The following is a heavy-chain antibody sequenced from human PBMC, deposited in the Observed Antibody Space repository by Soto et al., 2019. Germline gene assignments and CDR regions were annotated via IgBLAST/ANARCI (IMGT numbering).Heavy chain of an antibody. CDR1: GYSFTSYW. Sequence: GESLKISCKGSGYSFTSYWICWVRQMTGKGLEWMGTIYPGDSDTRYSPSFQGQVTISADKSISTAYLQWSSLKASDTAMYYCARQRWFGELFPRYYYYGMDVWGQGTTVTVSS. J-gene: IGHJ6*02. V-gene: IGHV5-51*01. CDR3: ARQRWFGELFPRYYYYGMDV. CDR2: IYPGDSDT. D-gene: IGHD3-10*01.